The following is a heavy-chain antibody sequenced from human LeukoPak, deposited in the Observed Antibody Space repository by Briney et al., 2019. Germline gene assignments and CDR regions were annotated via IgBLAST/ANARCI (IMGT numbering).Heavy chain of an antibody. CDR3: VMVRGVSFDY. V-gene: IGHV3-48*02. Sequence: GGSLRLSCAASGFXFSGYNINWARQAPGKGLEWVSYISSSGTTVYYADSVKGRFTISRDNAKNSLYLQMNSLRDEDTAVYYCVMVRGVSFDYWGQGTLVTVSS. J-gene: IGHJ4*02. CDR2: ISSSGTTV. CDR1: GFXFSGYN. D-gene: IGHD3-10*01.